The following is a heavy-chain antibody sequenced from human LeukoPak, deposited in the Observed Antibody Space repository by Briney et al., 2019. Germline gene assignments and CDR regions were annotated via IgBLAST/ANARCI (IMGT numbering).Heavy chain of an antibody. CDR1: GYSISSGYY. D-gene: IGHD1-14*01. CDR2: IYNSGST. J-gene: IGHJ4*02. CDR3: AGPEYYFDS. Sequence: PSETLSLTCTVSGYSISSGYYWGWIRQPPGKGLEWIGYIYNSGSTNYNPSLKSRVTISVDTSKNQFSLRLSSVTAADTAVYYCAGPEYYFDSWGQGTLVTVSS. V-gene: IGHV4-38-2*02.